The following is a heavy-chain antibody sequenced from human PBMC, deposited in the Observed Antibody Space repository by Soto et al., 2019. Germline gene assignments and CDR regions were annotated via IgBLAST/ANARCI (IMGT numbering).Heavy chain of an antibody. D-gene: IGHD4-17*01. CDR3: AREVAGPPDGDYRPFDY. J-gene: IGHJ4*02. CDR1: GGSISSGGYY. CDR2: IYYSGST. V-gene: IGHV4-31*03. Sequence: SETLSLTCTVSGGSISSGGYYWSWIRQHPGKGLEWIGYIYYSGSTYYNPSLKSRVTISVDTSKNQFSLKLSSVTAADTAVYYCAREVAGPPDGDYRPFDYWGQGTLVTVSS.